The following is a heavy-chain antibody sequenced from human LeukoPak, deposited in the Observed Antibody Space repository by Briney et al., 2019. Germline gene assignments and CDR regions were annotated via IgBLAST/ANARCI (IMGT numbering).Heavy chain of an antibody. Sequence: SESLSLTCAVHGGSFSGYYWSWSREPPGKGLEWMGNIYYSGSTNYNPSLKSRLPISVDTSKNQFSLKLSSVTAADTAVYYCARGSGYYYARGVYYFDYWGQGTLVTVSS. CDR1: GGSFSGYY. V-gene: IGHV4-59*01. D-gene: IGHD3-22*01. CDR2: IYYSGST. J-gene: IGHJ4*02. CDR3: ARGSGYYYARGVYYFDY.